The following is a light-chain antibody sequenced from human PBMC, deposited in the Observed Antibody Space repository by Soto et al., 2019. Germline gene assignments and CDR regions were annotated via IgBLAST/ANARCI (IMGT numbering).Light chain of an antibody. CDR2: GAS. J-gene: IGKJ1*01. Sequence: ENVLTQSPGTLSLSPGERATLSCRASESVSSIYVAWYQQKPGQAPTLLIYGASTRATGIPDRLNGSGSGTDFTLTIGRLEPEDFSVYYCQQSLNPKAFGQGTKVDIK. CDR3: QQSLNPKA. CDR1: ESVSSIY. V-gene: IGKV3-20*01.